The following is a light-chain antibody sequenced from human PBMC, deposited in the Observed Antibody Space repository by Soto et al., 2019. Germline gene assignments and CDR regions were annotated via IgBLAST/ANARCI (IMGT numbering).Light chain of an antibody. Sequence: QAVVTQSPSASASPGASVKLTCSLSSGHSSYAITWHQQQPQKGPRYLMKVNSDGSYMKGDGIPDRFSGSASGAERYLTISSLQSEDEADYYCQTWGTHTLWVFGGGTKLTVL. V-gene: IGLV4-69*01. CDR2: VNSDGSY. J-gene: IGLJ3*02. CDR3: QTWGTHTLWV. CDR1: SGHSSYA.